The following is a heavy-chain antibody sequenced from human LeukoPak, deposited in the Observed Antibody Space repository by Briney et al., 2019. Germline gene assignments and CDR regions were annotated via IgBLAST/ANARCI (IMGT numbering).Heavy chain of an antibody. CDR1: GGSVNSGGYY. CDR3: ARSSDYGDYD. J-gene: IGHJ4*02. V-gene: IGHV4-31*03. D-gene: IGHD4-17*01. CDR2: IYYSGRT. Sequence: SQTLSLTCTVSGGSVNSGGYYWTWIRQHPGEGLEWLGYIYYSGRTYYNPSLKSRITISLDTSKNQFSLNLTSVSAADTAFYFCARSSDYGDYDWGQGTLITVSS.